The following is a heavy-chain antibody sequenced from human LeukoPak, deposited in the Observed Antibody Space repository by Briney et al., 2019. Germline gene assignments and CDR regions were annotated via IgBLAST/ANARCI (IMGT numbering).Heavy chain of an antibody. CDR3: AKYFSSCWYEGGLRHYYMDV. D-gene: IGHD6-19*01. CDR2: IRGSGDST. Sequence: PGGSLRLSCAASGFTFSNYAMSWVRQAPGKGLEWVSGIRGSGDSTYYADSVKGRFTVSRDNSKSTLYLQMNSLRAEDTAVYYCAKYFSSCWYEGGLRHYYMDVWGKGTTVTVSS. V-gene: IGHV3-23*01. CDR1: GFTFSNYA. J-gene: IGHJ6*03.